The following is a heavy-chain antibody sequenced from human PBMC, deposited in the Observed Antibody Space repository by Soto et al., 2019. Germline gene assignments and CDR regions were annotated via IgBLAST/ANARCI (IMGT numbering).Heavy chain of an antibody. J-gene: IGHJ3*02. D-gene: IGHD4-17*01. CDR3: ARLTTVTTYDAFDI. CDR2: MNPNSGNT. V-gene: IGHV1-8*01. Sequence: ASVKVSCKASGYTFTSYDINWVRQATGQGLEWMEWMNPNSGNTGYAQKYQGRVTMTRNTSISTAYMELSSLRSEDTAVYYCARLTTVTTYDAFDIWGQGTMVTVSS. CDR1: GYTFTSYD.